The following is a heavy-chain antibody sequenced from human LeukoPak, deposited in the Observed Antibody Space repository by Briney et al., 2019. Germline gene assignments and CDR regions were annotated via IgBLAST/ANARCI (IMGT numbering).Heavy chain of an antibody. CDR1: GFTFSSYN. Sequence: GGSLRLSCAASGFTFSSYNMNWVRQAPGKGLEWVSGINWNGGSTGYADSVKGRFTISRDSAKNYLYLQMTSLRVEDTAFYYCARDTISNWASDYWGQGTLVTVSS. CDR2: INWNGGST. J-gene: IGHJ4*02. CDR3: ARDTISNWASDY. V-gene: IGHV3-20*04. D-gene: IGHD1-1*01.